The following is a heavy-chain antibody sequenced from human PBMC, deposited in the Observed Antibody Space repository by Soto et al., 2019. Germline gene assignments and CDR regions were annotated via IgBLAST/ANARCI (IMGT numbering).Heavy chain of an antibody. CDR2: IVVGSGNT. Sequence: QMQLVQSGPEVKKPGTSVKVSCKASGFTFTSSAVQWVRQARGQRLEWIGWIVVGSGNTNYAQKFQERVTITRDMSTSTAYMELSSLRSEDTAVYYCAAVLLTPPLKGTGGYFDYWGQGTLVTVSS. CDR1: GFTFTSSA. J-gene: IGHJ4*02. CDR3: AAVLLTPPLKGTGGYFDY. V-gene: IGHV1-58*01. D-gene: IGHD2-15*01.